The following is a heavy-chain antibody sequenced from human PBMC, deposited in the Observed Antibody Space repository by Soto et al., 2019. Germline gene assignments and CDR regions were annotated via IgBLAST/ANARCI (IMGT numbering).Heavy chain of an antibody. CDR3: ARGSGAHYNSGTLLN. CDR2: IYYTGTT. D-gene: IGHD3-10*01. Sequence: SATLSLTCTVSGVSISSRNYYWSWIRQPPGKGLEWLGYIYYTGTTHYNPSVKSRVTISLDTSKDHFSLNLSSVTAADTAIYYCARGSGAHYNSGTLLNWGQGTLVTVSS. J-gene: IGHJ4*02. CDR1: GVSISSRNYY. V-gene: IGHV4-30-4*01.